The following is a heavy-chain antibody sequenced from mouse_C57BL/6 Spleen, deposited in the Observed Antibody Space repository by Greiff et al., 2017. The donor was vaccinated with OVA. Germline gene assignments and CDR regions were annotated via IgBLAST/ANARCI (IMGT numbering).Heavy chain of an antibody. Sequence: VQLQQPGAELVMPGASVKLSCKASGYTFTSYWMHWVKQRPGQGLEWIGEIDPSDSYTNYNQKFMGKSTLTVDNTSSTAYMQLSSLTSEDSAVDYCARRRDDYAMDYWGQGTSVTVSS. CDR3: ARRRDDYAMDY. CDR2: IDPSDSYT. J-gene: IGHJ4*01. V-gene: IGHV1-69*01. CDR1: GYTFTSYW.